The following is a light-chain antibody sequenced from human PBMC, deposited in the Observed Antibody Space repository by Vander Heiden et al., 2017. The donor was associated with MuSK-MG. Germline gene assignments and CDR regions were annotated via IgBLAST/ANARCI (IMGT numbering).Light chain of an antibody. CDR3: QQCDGTART. Sequence: DIQMTQSPSSLSASVGDRVTITCRASQSISSYLNWYQQKPGKAPKLLIYAASSLQSGVPSRFSGSGSGTDFTLTISSLQPEDFATYYCQQCDGTARTFGGGTKVEIK. V-gene: IGKV1-39*01. CDR2: AAS. J-gene: IGKJ4*01. CDR1: QSISSY.